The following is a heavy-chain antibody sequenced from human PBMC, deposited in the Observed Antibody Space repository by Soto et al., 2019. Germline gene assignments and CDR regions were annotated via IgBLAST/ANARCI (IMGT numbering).Heavy chain of an antibody. CDR1: GFTFSSYS. Sequence: EVQLVESGGGLVKPGGSLRLSCAASGFTFSSYSMNWVRQAPGKGLEWVSSISSSSSYIYYADSVKGRFTISRDNAKNSLYLQMNSLRAEDAAVCYCARDKGDYGDYFDYWGQGTLVTVSS. V-gene: IGHV3-21*01. CDR2: ISSSSSYI. D-gene: IGHD4-17*01. J-gene: IGHJ4*02. CDR3: ARDKGDYGDYFDY.